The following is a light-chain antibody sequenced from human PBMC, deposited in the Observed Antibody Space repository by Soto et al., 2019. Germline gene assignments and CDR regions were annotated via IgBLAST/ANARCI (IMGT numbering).Light chain of an antibody. CDR3: QQRYNWPIT. V-gene: IGKV3D-11*01. J-gene: IGKJ5*01. Sequence: EVVMTQSPATLSVSPGEGVTLSCRASQGIGDTLAWYQHKPGQTPRLLIYDTSTRATGVPARFSGSRSGTDFTLTISSLEPEDFSVYYCQQRYNWPITFGQGTRLEIK. CDR2: DTS. CDR1: QGIGDT.